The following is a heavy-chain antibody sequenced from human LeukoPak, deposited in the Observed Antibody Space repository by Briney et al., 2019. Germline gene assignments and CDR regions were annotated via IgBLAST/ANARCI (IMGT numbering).Heavy chain of an antibody. CDR1: GGSISSYY. CDR2: IYHSGST. V-gene: IGHV4-59*01. Sequence: SETLSLTCTVSGGSISSYYWSWIRQPPGKGLEWIGYIYHSGSTNYNPSLKSRVTISVDTSKNQFSLKLSSVTAADTAVYYCARLSLLVPAGIHRSSTYNWFDPWGQGTLVTVSS. J-gene: IGHJ5*02. CDR3: ARLSLLVPAGIHRSSTYNWFDP. D-gene: IGHD2-2*01.